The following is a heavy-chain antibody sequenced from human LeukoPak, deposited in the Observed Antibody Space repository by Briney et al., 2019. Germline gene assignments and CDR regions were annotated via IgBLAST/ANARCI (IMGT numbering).Heavy chain of an antibody. CDR2: ISSSGSTI. CDR3: ARDSPRYDSSGYFTI. CDR1: GFTFSDYY. J-gene: IGHJ4*02. V-gene: IGHV3-11*01. Sequence: GGSLGLSCAASGFTFSDYYMSWIRQAPGKGLEWVSYISSSGSTIYYADSVKGRFTISRDNAKNSLYLQMNSLRAEDTAVYYCARDSPRYDSSGYFTIWGQGTLVTVSS. D-gene: IGHD3-22*01.